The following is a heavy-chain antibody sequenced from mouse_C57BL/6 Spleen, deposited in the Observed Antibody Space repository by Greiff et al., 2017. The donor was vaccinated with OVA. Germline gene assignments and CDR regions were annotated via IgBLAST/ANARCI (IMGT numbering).Heavy chain of an antibody. Sequence: QVQLQQSGPGLVAPSQSLSITCTVSGFSLTSYAISCVRQPPGKGLEWLGVIWTGGGTNYNSALKSRLSISKDNSKSQVFLKMNSLQTDDTARYYCARNRNDYDGYWYVDVWGTGTTVTVSS. D-gene: IGHD2-4*01. J-gene: IGHJ1*03. V-gene: IGHV2-9-1*01. CDR1: GFSLTSYA. CDR2: IWTGGGT. CDR3: ARNRNDYDGYWYVDV.